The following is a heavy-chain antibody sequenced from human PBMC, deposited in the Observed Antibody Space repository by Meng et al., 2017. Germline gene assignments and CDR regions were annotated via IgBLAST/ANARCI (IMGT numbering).Heavy chain of an antibody. CDR1: VYTFAGYY. CDR3: ASELNTYGSGSYAY. J-gene: IGHJ4*02. Sequence: QLVWSGAEVKKLGASVKVSCKASVYTFAGYYMHWVRQAPGQGLEWMGRINPNSGGTNYAQKFQGRVTMTRDTSISTAYMELSRLRSDDTAVYYCASELNTYGSGSYAYWGQGTLVTVSS. CDR2: INPNSGGT. D-gene: IGHD3-10*01. V-gene: IGHV1-2*06.